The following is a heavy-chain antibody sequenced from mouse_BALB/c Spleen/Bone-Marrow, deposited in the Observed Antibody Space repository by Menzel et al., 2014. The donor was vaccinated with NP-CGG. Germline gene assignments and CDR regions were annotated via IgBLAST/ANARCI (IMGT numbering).Heavy chain of an antibody. J-gene: IGHJ2*01. Sequence: VHVKQSGPELEKPGASVKISCKASGYSFTGYNMNWVKQYNGQSLEWIGNVDPYYGSPIYNQKFKGKATLTVDKSSSTAYMQLERLTSEDSAVYYCAGSYKSFDFWGQGTTLTVSS. CDR3: AGSYKSFDF. D-gene: IGHD1-3*01. CDR1: GYSFTGYN. V-gene: IGHV1-39*01. CDR2: VDPYYGSP.